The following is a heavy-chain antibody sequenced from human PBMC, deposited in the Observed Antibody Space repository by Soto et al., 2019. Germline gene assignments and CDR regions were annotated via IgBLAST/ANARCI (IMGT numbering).Heavy chain of an antibody. D-gene: IGHD5-18*01. CDR3: ARGYGTARRWLDF. J-gene: IGHJ5*01. Sequence: SETLSLTCAVYGASVSSGDLWTCVRQSPGKGPECIGEIFHSGATNYNPSLKSRVDISMDKSKNQFSLRLTSVTAADTAVYYCARGYGTARRWLDFWGQGTLVTVYS. CDR2: IFHSGAT. V-gene: IGHV4-4*02. CDR1: GASVSSGDL.